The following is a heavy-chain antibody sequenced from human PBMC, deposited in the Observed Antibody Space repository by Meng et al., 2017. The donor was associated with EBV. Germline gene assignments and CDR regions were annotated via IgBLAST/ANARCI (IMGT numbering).Heavy chain of an antibody. CDR2: IYYTGST. Sequence: QVQLQESGPGLVKPSETLSLTCTFSGGSVNNESYYWGWIRQPPGKGLEYIGYIYYTGSTNYNSSLKSRVTISLDKSKNQFSLKLTSLTAADTAIYYCARGDYTNYPRWFDTWGQGTLVTVAS. CDR1: GGSVNNESYY. CDR3: ARGDYTNYPRWFDT. V-gene: IGHV4-61*01. J-gene: IGHJ5*02. D-gene: IGHD4-11*01.